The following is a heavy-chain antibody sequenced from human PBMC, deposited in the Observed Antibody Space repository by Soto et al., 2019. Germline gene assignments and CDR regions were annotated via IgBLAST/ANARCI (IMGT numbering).Heavy chain of an antibody. CDR2: ISSNGGST. V-gene: IGHV3-64*04. D-gene: IGHD6-19*01. J-gene: IGHJ1*01. CDR3: ARGTGYSSGWYSEYFQH. CDR1: GFTFSSYA. Sequence: GGSLRLSCSASGFTFSSYAMHWVRQAPGKGLEYVSAISSNGGSTYYADSVKGRFTISRDNSKNTLYLQMSGLRAEDTAVYYCARGTGYSSGWYSEYFQHWGQGTLVTVSS.